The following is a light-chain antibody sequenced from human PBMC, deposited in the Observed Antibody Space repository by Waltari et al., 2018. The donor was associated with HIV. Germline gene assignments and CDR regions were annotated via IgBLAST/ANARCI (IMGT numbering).Light chain of an antibody. J-gene: IGKJ2*01. CDR1: QSVSDY. V-gene: IGKV3-11*01. CDR3: QHRSSWLPYT. CDR2: DAS. Sequence: EIVLTQSPATLSLSPGDRATLSCRASQSVSDYLAWYQQKPGQAPRLLIYDASNRATGIPARFSGSGSGTDFTLTISSLEPEDFAVYYCQHRSSWLPYTFGQGTKLEIK.